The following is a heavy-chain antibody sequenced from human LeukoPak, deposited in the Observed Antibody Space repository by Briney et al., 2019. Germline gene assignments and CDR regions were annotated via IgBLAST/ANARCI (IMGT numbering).Heavy chain of an antibody. D-gene: IGHD6-19*01. CDR2: IYPGDSDT. V-gene: IGHV5-51*01. CDR3: ARHSLKQWLPPGY. Sequence: GESLKISCKGSGSRFTSYWIGWVRQMPGKGLEWMGIIYPGDSDTRYSPSFQGQVTISADKSISTAYLQWSSLKASDTAMYYCARHSLKQWLPPGYWGQGTLVTVSS. CDR1: GSRFTSYW. J-gene: IGHJ4*02.